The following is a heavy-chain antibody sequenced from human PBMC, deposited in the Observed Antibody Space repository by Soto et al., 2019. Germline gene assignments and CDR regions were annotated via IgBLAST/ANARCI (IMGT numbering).Heavy chain of an antibody. Sequence: PGGSLRLSCAASGFTFSSYAMSWVRQAPGKGLAWVSAISGSGGSTYYADSVKGRFTISRDNSKNTLYLQMNSLRAEDTAVYYCAKGSVKYSCYDPHYSYYMDVWGKGTTVTVSS. CDR1: GFTFSSYA. J-gene: IGHJ6*03. CDR3: AKGSVKYSCYDPHYSYYMDV. V-gene: IGHV3-23*01. D-gene: IGHD5-12*01. CDR2: ISGSGGST.